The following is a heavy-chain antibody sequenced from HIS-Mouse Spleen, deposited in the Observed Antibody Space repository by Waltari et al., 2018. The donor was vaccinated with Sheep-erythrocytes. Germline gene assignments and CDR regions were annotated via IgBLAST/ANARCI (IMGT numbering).Heavy chain of an antibody. J-gene: IGHJ4*02. CDR1: GGSFSGYY. CDR3: ARGWYCSGGSCYLLFDY. CDR2: INHSGST. V-gene: IGHV4-34*01. Sequence: QVQLQQWGAGLLKPSETLSLTCAVYGGSFSGYYWSWIRKPPGKGLEWIGEINHSGSTNYNPSLKSRVTISVDTSKNQFSLKLSSVTAADTAVYYCARGWYCSGGSCYLLFDYWGQGTLVTVSS. D-gene: IGHD2-15*01.